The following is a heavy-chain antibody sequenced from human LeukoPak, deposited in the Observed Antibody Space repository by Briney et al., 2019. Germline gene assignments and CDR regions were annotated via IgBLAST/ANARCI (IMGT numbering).Heavy chain of an antibody. J-gene: IGHJ6*02. CDR2: IYSGGST. D-gene: IGHD4-11*01. Sequence: GGSLRLSCAASGFIVSSYYMTWVRQAPGKGLEWVSVIYSGGSTYSADSMKGRLAISRDSSKNTIFLQMNSLRVEDTAVYYCARSYSNYRFGMDVWGLGTTVTVS. V-gene: IGHV3-66*01. CDR1: GFIVSSYY. CDR3: ARSYSNYRFGMDV.